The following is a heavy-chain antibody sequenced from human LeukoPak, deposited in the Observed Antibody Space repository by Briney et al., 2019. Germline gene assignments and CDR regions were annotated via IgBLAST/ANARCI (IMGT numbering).Heavy chain of an antibody. V-gene: IGHV3-53*01. Sequence: GGSLRLSCAASGFTVSSNYMSWVRQAPGKGLEWVSVIYSGGSTYYADSVKGRFTISRDNSKNTLHLQMNSLRAEDTAVYYCARRAPYCGGDCYFDYWGQGTLVTVSS. J-gene: IGHJ4*02. CDR1: GFTVSSNY. D-gene: IGHD2-21*02. CDR2: IYSGGST. CDR3: ARRAPYCGGDCYFDY.